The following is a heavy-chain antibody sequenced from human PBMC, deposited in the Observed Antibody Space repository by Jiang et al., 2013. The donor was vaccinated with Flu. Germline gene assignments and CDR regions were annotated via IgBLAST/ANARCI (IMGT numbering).Heavy chain of an antibody. CDR2: IYYSGST. CDR1: GGSISSSSYY. CDR3: ARLSGTQDYFDY. Sequence: GLVKPSETLSLTCTVSGGSISSSSYYWGWIRQPPGKGLEWIGSIYYSGSTYYNPSLKSRVTISVDTSKNQFSLKLSSVTAADTAVYYCARLSGTQDYFDYWGQGTLVTVSS. V-gene: IGHV4-39*01. D-gene: IGHD1-26*01. J-gene: IGHJ4*02.